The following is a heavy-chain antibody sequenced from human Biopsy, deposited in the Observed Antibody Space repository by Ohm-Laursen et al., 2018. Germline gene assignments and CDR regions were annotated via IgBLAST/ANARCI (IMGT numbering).Heavy chain of an antibody. J-gene: IGHJ4*02. CDR1: GFTVSRNY. D-gene: IGHD3-16*02. Sequence: LRLSCAASGFTVSRNYMSWVRQSPGKGLEWIGYIYDNGDTYYNPSLMSLVSISADTSKNQVSLRLNSVTAADTAVYYCTRVRTFGGVIGGYYFDSWGQGILVTVSS. CDR2: IYDNGDT. V-gene: IGHV4-31*01. CDR3: TRVRTFGGVIGGYYFDS.